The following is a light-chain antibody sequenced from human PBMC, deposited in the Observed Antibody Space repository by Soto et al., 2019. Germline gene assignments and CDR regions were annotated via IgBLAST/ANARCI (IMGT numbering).Light chain of an antibody. CDR1: QSLTGSY. J-gene: IGKJ5*01. Sequence: IVLTQSPGTQSLSPGQRATLSCRASQSLTGSYLAWYQQKPGQAPRLLIYGASSRATGIPDRFSGSGSGTDFTLTISRLEPEDFAVYYCQQYGNSPITFGQGTRLEIK. CDR2: GAS. V-gene: IGKV3-20*01. CDR3: QQYGNSPIT.